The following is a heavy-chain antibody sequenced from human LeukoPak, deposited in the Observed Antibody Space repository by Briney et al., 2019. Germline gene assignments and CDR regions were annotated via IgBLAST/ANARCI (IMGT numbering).Heavy chain of an antibody. J-gene: IGHJ4*02. V-gene: IGHV4-59*11. CDR1: GGSFRGHY. D-gene: IGHD3-9*01. CDR3: AGNYDILTGYFPFDY. CDR2: IYYSGST. Sequence: SETLSLTCAVYGGSFRGHYWSWIRQPPGKGREWIGYIYYSGSTNHNPSLKSRVTISVDTSKNQFSLKLSSVTAADTAVYYCAGNYDILTGYFPFDYWGQGTLVTVSS.